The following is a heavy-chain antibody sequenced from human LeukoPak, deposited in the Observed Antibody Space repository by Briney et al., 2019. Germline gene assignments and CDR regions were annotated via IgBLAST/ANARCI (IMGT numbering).Heavy chain of an antibody. CDR2: VDPEDGKR. J-gene: IGHJ3*02. CDR1: GYTLTELS. Sequence: ASVKVSCKVSGYTLTELSMHWVRQAPGKGLEWMGGVDPEDGKRIYAQKFQGRVTVTVDTSTDTAYMELSSLRSKDTALYYCATPGEYHYDSSGYYSAFDIWGQGTMVTVSS. D-gene: IGHD3-22*01. CDR3: ATPGEYHYDSSGYYSAFDI. V-gene: IGHV1-24*01.